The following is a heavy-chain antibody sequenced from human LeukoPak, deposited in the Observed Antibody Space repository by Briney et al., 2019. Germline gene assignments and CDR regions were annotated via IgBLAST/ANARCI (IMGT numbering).Heavy chain of an antibody. J-gene: IGHJ6*03. V-gene: IGHV4-38-2*02. Sequence: SETLSLTCTVSGYSISSGYYWGWIRQPPGKGVEWIGSSYHSGSSFYNPSLKSRFTISIDTSKNQFSLKMSCVTAWYPDVFYCARLAVSVGYYYDSSGYRPYYYYMDVWGKGTTVTVSS. CDR1: GYSISSGYY. D-gene: IGHD3-22*01. CDR2: SYHSGSS. CDR3: ARLAVSVGYYYDSSGYRPYYYYMDV.